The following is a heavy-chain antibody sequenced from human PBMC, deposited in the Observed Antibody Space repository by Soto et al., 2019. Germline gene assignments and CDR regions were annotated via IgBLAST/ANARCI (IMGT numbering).Heavy chain of an antibody. CDR2: ISGSGGST. V-gene: IGHV3-23*01. J-gene: IGHJ4*02. Sequence: GGSLRLSCAASGFTFGSYAMSWVRQAPGKGLEWVSAISGSGGSTYYADSVKGRFTISRDNSKNTLYLQMNSLRAEDTAVYYCAKAWTYYYDSSGYYRRGDFDYWGQGTLVTVSS. CDR3: AKAWTYYYDSSGYYRRGDFDY. CDR1: GFTFGSYA. D-gene: IGHD3-22*01.